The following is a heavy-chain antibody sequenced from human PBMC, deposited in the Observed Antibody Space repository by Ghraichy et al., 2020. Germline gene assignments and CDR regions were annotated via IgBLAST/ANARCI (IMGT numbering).Heavy chain of an antibody. Sequence: GGSLRLSCAASGFTFSSYAMYWVRQAPGKGLEWVSSISGAGGSTYYADSVKGRFTISRDNSKNTLFLQMNSLRVEDTAVYYCACGSSWYKFEYWGQGNLVTVSS. D-gene: IGHD6-13*01. V-gene: IGHV3-23*01. CDR1: GFTFSSYA. CDR2: ISGAGGST. J-gene: IGHJ4*02. CDR3: ACGSSWYKFEY.